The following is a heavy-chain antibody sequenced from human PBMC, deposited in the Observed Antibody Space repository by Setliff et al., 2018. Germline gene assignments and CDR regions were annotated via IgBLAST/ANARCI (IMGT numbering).Heavy chain of an antibody. J-gene: IGHJ6*03. CDR2: ITTYNDNT. V-gene: IGHV1-18*01. CDR1: GYSFTSYG. CDR3: VRDSRITVLGVDNYHYMDV. D-gene: IGHD3-3*01. Sequence: ASVKVSCQTSGYSFTSYGISWVRQAPGQGLEWMGHITTYNDNTKYAQKFQGRITVTTDLSTSTAYLDLRSLRSDDTAVYYCVRDSRITVLGVDNYHYMDVWGRGTTVTVSS.